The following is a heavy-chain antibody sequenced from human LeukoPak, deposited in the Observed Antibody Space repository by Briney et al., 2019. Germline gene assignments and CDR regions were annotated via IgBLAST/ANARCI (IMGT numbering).Heavy chain of an antibody. CDR3: ARGRDYYDSSGCTFFDY. V-gene: IGHV4-59*01. D-gene: IGHD3-22*01. CDR2: IYYSGST. Sequence: SETLSLTCTVSGGSISSYYWSWIRQPPGKGLEWIGYIYYSGSTNYNPSLKSRVTISVDTSKNQFSLKLSSVTAADTAVYYCARGRDYYDSSGCTFFDYWGQGTLVTVSS. J-gene: IGHJ4*02. CDR1: GGSISSYY.